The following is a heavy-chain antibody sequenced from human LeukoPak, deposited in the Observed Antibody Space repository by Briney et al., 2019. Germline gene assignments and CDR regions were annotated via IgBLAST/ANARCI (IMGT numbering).Heavy chain of an antibody. CDR3: AKTAVAGTLGLY. CDR2: ISGSGGST. J-gene: IGHJ4*02. V-gene: IGHV3-23*01. D-gene: IGHD6-19*01. CDR1: GFTFSSHA. Sequence: GSLRLSCAASGFTFSSHAMSWVRQAPGKGLEWVSAISGSGGSTYYADSVKGRFTISRDNSKNTLYLQMNSLRAEDTAVYYCAKTAVAGTLGLYWGQGTLVTVSS.